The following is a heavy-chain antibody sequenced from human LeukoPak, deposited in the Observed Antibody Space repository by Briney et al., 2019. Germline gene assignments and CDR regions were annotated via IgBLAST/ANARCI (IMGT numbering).Heavy chain of an antibody. J-gene: IGHJ4*02. CDR1: GFTFSSYA. Sequence: PGGSLRLSCAASGFTFSSYAMHWVRQAPGKGLEWVEVISYDGSNKYYADSVKGRFTISRDNSKNTLYLQMNSLRAEDTAVYYCARDPSSSGWYYFDYWGQGTLVTVSS. V-gene: IGHV3-30-3*01. CDR3: ARDPSSSGWYYFDY. CDR2: ISYDGSNK. D-gene: IGHD6-19*01.